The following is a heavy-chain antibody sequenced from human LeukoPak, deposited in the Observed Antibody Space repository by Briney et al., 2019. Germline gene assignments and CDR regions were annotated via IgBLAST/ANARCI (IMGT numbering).Heavy chain of an antibody. CDR3: ARDSRGSRRGSFDM. D-gene: IGHD5-24*01. Sequence: SETLSLTCSVSGGSISGYFWSWIRQPPGKGLEWIGYIYYTGSTNYNPSLKSRVTISLDTSKNQFSLNLSSVTAADTAFYYCARDSRGSRRGSFDMWGQGTMVTVSS. V-gene: IGHV4-59*01. J-gene: IGHJ3*02. CDR1: GGSISGYF. CDR2: IYYTGST.